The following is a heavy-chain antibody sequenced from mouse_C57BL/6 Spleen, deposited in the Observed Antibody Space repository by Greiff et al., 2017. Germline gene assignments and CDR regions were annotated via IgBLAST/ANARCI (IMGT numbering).Heavy chain of an antibody. V-gene: IGHV1-55*01. CDR3: ARDYGSIAWFAY. CDR1: GYTFTSYW. Sequence: QVQLQQPGAELVKPGASVKMSCKASGYTFTSYWITWVKQRPGQGLEWIGDIYPGSGSTNYNEKFKSKATLTVDTSSSTAYMQLSSLTSEDSAVDYGARDYGSIAWFAYWGQGTLVTVSA. J-gene: IGHJ3*01. D-gene: IGHD1-1*01. CDR2: IYPGSGST.